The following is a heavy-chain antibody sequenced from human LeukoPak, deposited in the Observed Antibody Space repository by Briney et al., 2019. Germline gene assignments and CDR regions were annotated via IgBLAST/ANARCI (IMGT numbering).Heavy chain of an antibody. CDR2: ISYDGSNK. CDR3: AKDGCSSTSCSDY. V-gene: IGHV3-30*18. CDR1: GFTFSSYG. D-gene: IGHD2-2*01. Sequence: GGSLRLSCAASGFTFSSYGMHWVRQAPGKGLEWVAVISYDGSNKYYADSVKGRFTISRDNSKNTLYLQMNSLRAEDTAVYYCAKDGCSSTSCSDYWGQGTLVTVSS. J-gene: IGHJ4*02.